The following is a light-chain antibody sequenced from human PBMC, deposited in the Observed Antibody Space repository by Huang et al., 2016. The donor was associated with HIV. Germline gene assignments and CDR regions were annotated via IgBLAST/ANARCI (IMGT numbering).Light chain of an antibody. CDR3: QQYNNWPYT. V-gene: IGKV3-15*01. CDR1: QTVSSN. Sequence: EIVMTQSPATLSVSPGERSTLPCRASQTVSSNLAWYQQKPGQAPRLLIYGASTRATGIPANFSGSGSGTEFTLTISSLQSEDFAVDYCQQYNNWPYTFGQGTKLEIK. CDR2: GAS. J-gene: IGKJ2*01.